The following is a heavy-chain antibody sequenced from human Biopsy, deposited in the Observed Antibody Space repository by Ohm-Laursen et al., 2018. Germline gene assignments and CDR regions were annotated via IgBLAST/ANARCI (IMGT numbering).Heavy chain of an antibody. V-gene: IGHV4-30-4*01. CDR2: IYYSGST. J-gene: IGHJ6*02. CDR1: GASTISGGHF. CDR3: ARATNSTGWPYYYFYGMDV. Sequence: SQTLSLTWTVSGASTISGGHFWNWIRQHPGKGLEWIGYIYYSGSTYYNPSLKSRVTISVDTSKNQFSLRLNSVTAADTAVYYCARATNSTGWPYYYFYGMDVWGQGTTVTVSS. D-gene: IGHD2/OR15-2a*01.